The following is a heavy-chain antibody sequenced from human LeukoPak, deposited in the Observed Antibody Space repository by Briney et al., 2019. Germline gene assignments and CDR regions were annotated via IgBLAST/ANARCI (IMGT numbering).Heavy chain of an antibody. V-gene: IGHV4-39*07. J-gene: IGHJ4*02. CDR2: INHSGST. D-gene: IGHD6-13*01. Sequence: SETLSLTCTVSGGSISSGGYYWSWIRQHPGKGLEWIGEINHSGSTNYNPSLKSRVTISVDTSKNQFSLKLSSVTAADTAVYYCARGRLQVRGRAAAGTRFDYWGQGTLVTVSS. CDR3: ARGRLQVRGRAAAGTRFDY. CDR1: GGSISSGGYY.